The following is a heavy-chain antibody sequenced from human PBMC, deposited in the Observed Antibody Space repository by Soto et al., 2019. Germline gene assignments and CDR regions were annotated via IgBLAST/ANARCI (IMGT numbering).Heavy chain of an antibody. CDR2: INNGGST. Sequence: QVQLQQWGAGLLKPSETLSLTCAVYGESFNGYYWSWIRQPPGRGLEWIGEINNGGSTNYNPSLKGGVTMSVDTSKNQFSLRLSSVTAAATAVYFCARGVVRRVIIRYTSFFDYWGQERWSPPPQ. CDR3: ARGVVRRVIIRYTSFFDY. J-gene: IGHJ4*01. V-gene: IGHV4-34*01. CDR1: GESFNGYY. D-gene: IGHD3-10*01.